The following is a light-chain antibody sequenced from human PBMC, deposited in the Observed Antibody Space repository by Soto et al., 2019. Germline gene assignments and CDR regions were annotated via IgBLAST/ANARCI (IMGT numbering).Light chain of an antibody. V-gene: IGLV1-40*01. J-gene: IGLJ1*01. CDR3: QSYDSSLSGSYV. CDR2: GNN. CDR1: SSNIGAGYD. Sequence: QSVLTQPPSVSGAPGQRVTISCTGSSSNIGAGYDVHWYQRLPGTAPKVLIYGNNNRPSGVPYRFSGSKSGTSASLAITGLQAEDEADYYCQSYDSSLSGSYVFGPGTKLTVL.